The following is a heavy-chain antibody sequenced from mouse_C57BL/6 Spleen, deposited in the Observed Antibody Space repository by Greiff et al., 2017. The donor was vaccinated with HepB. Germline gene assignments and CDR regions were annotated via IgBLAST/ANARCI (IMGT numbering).Heavy chain of an antibody. Sequence: EVQLQQSGPELVKPGASVKISCKASGYSFTGYYMNWVKQSPEKSLEWIGEINPSTGGTTYNQKFKAKATLTVDKSSSTAYMQLKSLTSEDSAVYYCARGVLRYGIVDYWGQGTTLTVSS. V-gene: IGHV1-42*01. CDR1: GYSFTGYY. D-gene: IGHD1-1*01. CDR2: INPSTGGT. CDR3: ARGVLRYGIVDY. J-gene: IGHJ2*01.